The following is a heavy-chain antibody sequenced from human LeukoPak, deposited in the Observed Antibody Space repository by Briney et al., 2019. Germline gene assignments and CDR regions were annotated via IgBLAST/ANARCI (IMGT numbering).Heavy chain of an antibody. CDR2: ISGSGGSK. D-gene: IGHD3-10*01. V-gene: IGHV3-23*01. J-gene: IGHJ6*02. CDR3: AKLTSASGAYGVDV. CDR1: GFTFISYA. Sequence: GGSLRLSCAASGFTFISYAMNWVRQAPGKGLEWVSTISGSGGSKHYADSVEGRFTISRDNSKNTVYLQMNSLRAEDTAIYYCAKLTSASGAYGVDVWGQGTTVTVSS.